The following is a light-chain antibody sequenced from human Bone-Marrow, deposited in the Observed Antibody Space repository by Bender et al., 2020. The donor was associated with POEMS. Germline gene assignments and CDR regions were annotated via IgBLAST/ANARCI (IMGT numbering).Light chain of an antibody. Sequence: SYVVTQPPSVSVAPGKAAGITCGGDNIGGKSVHWYRQRPGQAPVMVIYDDSDRPSGIPERFSGSNSGNTATLTISRVEAGDEADYYCQVWDTGNDHYVFGSGTKVTVL. V-gene: IGLV3-21*04. CDR1: NIGGKS. CDR2: DDS. J-gene: IGLJ1*01. CDR3: QVWDTGNDHYV.